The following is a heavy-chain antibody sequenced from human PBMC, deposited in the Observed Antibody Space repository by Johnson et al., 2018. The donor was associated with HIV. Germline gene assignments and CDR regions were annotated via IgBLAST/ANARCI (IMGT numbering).Heavy chain of an antibody. D-gene: IGHD4-23*01. CDR3: AREQYGGNSNAGDGFDI. V-gene: IGHV3-11*01. Sequence: QVQLVESGGGLVKPGGSLRLSCVGSGFTFSDYYMSWIRQAPGKGLEWVTFTSFDESNKYYADSVKGRFTILRDDSKNSLYLQMNSLKTEDTAVYYCAREQYGGNSNAGDGFDIWGQGTMVTVSS. CDR1: GFTFSDYY. J-gene: IGHJ3*02. CDR2: TSFDESNK.